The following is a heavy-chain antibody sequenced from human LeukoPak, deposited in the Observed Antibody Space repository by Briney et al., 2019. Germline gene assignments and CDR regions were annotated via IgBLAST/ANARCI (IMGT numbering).Heavy chain of an antibody. V-gene: IGHV3-7*01. CDR3: ASQYLYYYGYYRGYFDY. CDR1: GFTFSSYW. D-gene: IGHD3-10*01. CDR2: IKQDGSEK. Sequence: PGGSLRLSSAASGFTFSSYWMSWVRQAPGKGLEWVANIKQDGSEKYYVDSVKGRFTISRDNAKNSLYLQMNSLRAEDTAVYYCASQYLYYYGYYRGYFDYWGQGTLVTVSS. J-gene: IGHJ4*02.